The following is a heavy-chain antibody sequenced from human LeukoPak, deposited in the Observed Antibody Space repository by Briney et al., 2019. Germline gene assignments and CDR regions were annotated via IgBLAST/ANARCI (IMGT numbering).Heavy chain of an antibody. J-gene: IGHJ5*02. D-gene: IGHD6-19*01. CDR1: GFTFSSYA. Sequence: GGSLRLSCAASGFTFSSYAMSWVRQAPGKGLEWVSAISGTGGRTYYADSVKGRFTISRDNSKNTLYLQMNSLRAEDTAVYYCAEEPASSGWFDPWGQGTLVAVSS. V-gene: IGHV3-23*01. CDR3: AEEPASSGWFDP. CDR2: ISGTGGRT.